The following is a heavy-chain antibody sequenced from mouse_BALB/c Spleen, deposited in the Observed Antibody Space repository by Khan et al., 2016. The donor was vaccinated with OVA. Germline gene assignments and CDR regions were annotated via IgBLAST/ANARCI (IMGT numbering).Heavy chain of an antibody. CDR2: IDYSGTT. Sequence: EVKLLESGPDLLKPSQSLSLTCTVTGYSITSGYSWHWIRQFPGHKLEWMGYIDYSGTTNYNPSLKSRTSITREISKNQFFLQLNSVTTEDTATYYCVRWDYWGQGTTLTVSS. J-gene: IGHJ2*01. CDR3: VRWDY. CDR1: GYSITSGYS. V-gene: IGHV3-1*02.